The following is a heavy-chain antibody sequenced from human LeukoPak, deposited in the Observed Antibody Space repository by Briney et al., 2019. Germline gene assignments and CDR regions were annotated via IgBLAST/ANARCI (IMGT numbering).Heavy chain of an antibody. CDR1: GGSFSGYY. CDR3: ARGSDTAMVTGFDY. Sequence: SETLSLTCAVYGGSFSGYYWSLIRQPPGKGLEWIGEINHSGSTNYNPSLKSRVTISVDTSKNQFSLKLSSVTAADTAVYYCARGSDTAMVTGFDYWGQGTLVTVSS. J-gene: IGHJ4*02. V-gene: IGHV4-34*01. CDR2: INHSGST. D-gene: IGHD5-18*01.